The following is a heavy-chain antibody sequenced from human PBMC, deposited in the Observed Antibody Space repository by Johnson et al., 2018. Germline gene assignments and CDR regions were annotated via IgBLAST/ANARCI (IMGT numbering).Heavy chain of an antibody. D-gene: IGHD3-22*01. CDR2: INPNSGGT. CDR1: GYTFTVNY. CDR3: ASRTTTYYHESSGYSYFDL. Sequence: QVQLVESGAEVKKPGASVKVSCKASGYTFTVNYIHWVRQAPGQGLEWVAWINPNSGGTNYAQKFQGRVTLTRDTSISTVYMEVSRLRSDDTAVYYCASRTTTYYHESSGYSYFDLWGQGTLVTVSS. V-gene: IGHV1-2*02. J-gene: IGHJ4*02.